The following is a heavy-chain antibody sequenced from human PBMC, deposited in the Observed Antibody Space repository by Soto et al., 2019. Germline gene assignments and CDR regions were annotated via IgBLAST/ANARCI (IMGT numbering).Heavy chain of an antibody. V-gene: IGHV4-31*03. CDR2: ISYSGST. CDR1: GGSISSGDYY. D-gene: IGHD2-2*01. J-gene: IGHJ5*02. Sequence: QVRLQASGPGLVKPSQTLSVTCTVSGGSISSGDYYWTWIRQHPGKGLECIGYISYSGSTYYNPSLRRRVSLSVDTSKNQFSLKLTSVTAADTAVYYCARGVVLVPATPNWFDPWGQGTLVTVSS. CDR3: ARGVVLVPATPNWFDP.